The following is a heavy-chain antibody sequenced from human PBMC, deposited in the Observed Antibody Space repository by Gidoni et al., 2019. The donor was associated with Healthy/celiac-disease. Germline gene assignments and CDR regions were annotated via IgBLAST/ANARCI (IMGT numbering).Heavy chain of an antibody. Sequence: QVQLQQWGAGLWKPSETLSLTGAGYGGSFRGYDWSWIRQPPGKGLEWIGEINHSGSTNYHPSLKSRVTISVDPSKNQFSLKLSSVTAADTALYSCARGFVPVNIAAAGTGDYWGQGTLVTVSS. CDR2: INHSGST. D-gene: IGHD6-13*01. CDR3: ARGFVPVNIAAAGTGDY. J-gene: IGHJ4*02. CDR1: GGSFRGYD. V-gene: IGHV4-34*01.